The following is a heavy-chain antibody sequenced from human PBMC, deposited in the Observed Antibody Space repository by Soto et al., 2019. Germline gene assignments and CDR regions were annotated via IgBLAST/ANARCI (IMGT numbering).Heavy chain of an antibody. CDR3: ARVDVQCFDC. D-gene: IGHD6-19*01. V-gene: IGHV3-33*01. J-gene: IGHJ4*01. Sequence: GALRLSCTASGFTFSTYGMHWVRQAPGKGLEWVAVVWFDGSKDYYADSVKGRFTVSRDNSKDTLYLQMNSLTAEDTAVYYCARVDVQCFDCWGHGAPVTVS. CDR2: VWFDGSKD. CDR1: GFTFSTYG.